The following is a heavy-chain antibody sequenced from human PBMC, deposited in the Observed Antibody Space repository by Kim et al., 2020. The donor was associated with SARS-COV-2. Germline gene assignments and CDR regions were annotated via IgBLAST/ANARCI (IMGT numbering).Heavy chain of an antibody. D-gene: IGHD6-13*01. CDR2: INGDGSTT. J-gene: IGHJ5*01. CDR3: AKLWYASSWFDS. Sequence: GGSLRLSCAASGFTLSSYWIHWVRQAPGKGLVWVSRINGDGSTTSYADSVKGRFTISRDNAKNTLYLQMNSLRAEDTAVYYCAKLWYASSWFDSWGQGTL. V-gene: IGHV3-74*01. CDR1: GFTLSSYW.